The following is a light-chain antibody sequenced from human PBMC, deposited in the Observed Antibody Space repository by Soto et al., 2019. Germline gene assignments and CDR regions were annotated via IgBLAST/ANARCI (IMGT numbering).Light chain of an antibody. Sequence: EIVWTQSPGTLSLSPGERATLSCRASQSVSSSYLAWYQQKPGQAPRLLIYGASSRATGIPDRFRGSGSGTDFTLTICRREPEAFAVYYCQQYPGYTFGQGTKLEIK. CDR1: QSVSSSY. J-gene: IGKJ2*01. V-gene: IGKV3-20*01. CDR3: QQYPGYT. CDR2: GAS.